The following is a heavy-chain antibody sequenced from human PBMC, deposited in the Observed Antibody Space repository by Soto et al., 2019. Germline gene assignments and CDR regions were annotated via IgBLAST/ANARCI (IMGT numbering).Heavy chain of an antibody. CDR3: ARDSGSYLLDY. V-gene: IGHV3-64*01. J-gene: IGHJ4*02. Sequence: GGSLRLSCAASGFTFSSYAMHWVRQAPGKGLEYVSAISSNGGSTYYANSVKGRFTISRDNSKNTLYLQMGSLRAEDMAVYYCARDSGSYLLDYWGQGTLVTVSS. CDR1: GFTFSSYA. CDR2: ISSNGGST. D-gene: IGHD1-26*01.